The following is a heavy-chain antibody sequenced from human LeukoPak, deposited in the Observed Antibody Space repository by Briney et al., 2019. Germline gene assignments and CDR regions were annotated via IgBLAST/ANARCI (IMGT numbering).Heavy chain of an antibody. D-gene: IGHD2-21*02. V-gene: IGHV4-39*07. CDR1: GGSISSSSYY. CDR3: ARLIVVVTAIRGGMDV. CDR2: IYYSGST. J-gene: IGHJ6*02. Sequence: SETLSLTCTVSGGSISSSSYYWGWIRQPPGKGLEWIGSIYYSGSTYYNPSLKSRVTRSVDTSKNQFSLKLSSVTAADTAVYYCARLIVVVTAIRGGMDVWGQGTTVTVSS.